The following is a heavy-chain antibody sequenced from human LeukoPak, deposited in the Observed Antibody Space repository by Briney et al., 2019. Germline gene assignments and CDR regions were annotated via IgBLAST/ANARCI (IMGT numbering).Heavy chain of an antibody. Sequence: GESLKISCKGSGYSFTSYWIGWVRQMPGKGLEWMGIIYPGDSDTRYSPSFQGQVTISADKSISTAYLQWSSLKASDTAMYYCARVGYCSSTSCYPNLDYYYYYMGVWGKGTTVTISS. CDR2: IYPGDSDT. V-gene: IGHV5-51*01. CDR1: GYSFTSYW. D-gene: IGHD2-2*01. J-gene: IGHJ6*03. CDR3: ARVGYCSSTSCYPNLDYYYYYMGV.